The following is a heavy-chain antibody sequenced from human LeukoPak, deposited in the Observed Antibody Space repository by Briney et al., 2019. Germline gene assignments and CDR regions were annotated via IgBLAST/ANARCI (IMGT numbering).Heavy chain of an antibody. J-gene: IGHJ6*02. CDR2: ISGSSLSA. CDR1: GFTFSSYA. D-gene: IGHD2-8*01. V-gene: IGHV3-23*01. Sequence: GGSLRLSCADSGFTFSSYAMSWVRQAPGKGLEWVSVISGSSLSAYYADSVKGRFTISRDNSKNTLYLQMNSLRVEDTAVYYCAKDPCTDGVCYTSSYYGMDVWGLGTTVTVSS. CDR3: AKDPCTDGVCYTSSYYGMDV.